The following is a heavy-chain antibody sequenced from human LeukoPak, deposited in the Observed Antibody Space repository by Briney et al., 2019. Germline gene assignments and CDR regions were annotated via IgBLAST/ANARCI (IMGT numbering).Heavy chain of an antibody. CDR2: ISKSGDTI. V-gene: IGHV3-11*04. D-gene: IGHD1-14*01. CDR3: ARDGEFTNHIDH. J-gene: IGHJ4*02. Sequence: GGSLRLSCAASGFIFSDHYMYWIRQAPGKGLEWLSYISKSGDTIYYADSVKGRFTISRDNSKNSLYLQMTSLRVEDTAIYYCARDGEFTNHIDHWGQGTLITVSS. CDR1: GFIFSDHY.